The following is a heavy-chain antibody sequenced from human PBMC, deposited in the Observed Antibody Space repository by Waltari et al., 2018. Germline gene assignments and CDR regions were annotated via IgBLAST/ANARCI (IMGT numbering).Heavy chain of an antibody. V-gene: IGHV4-61*02. D-gene: IGHD7-27*01. CDR2: IYTSGST. J-gene: IGHJ6*02. Sequence: QVQLQESGPGLVKPSQTLSLTCTVSGGSISSGSYYWSWIRQPAGKGLEWIGRIYTSGSTNYNPSLKSRVTISVDTSKNQFSLKLSSVTAADTAMYYCARDRANWGLGDGYYGMDVWGQGTTVTVSS. CDR1: GGSISSGSYY. CDR3: ARDRANWGLGDGYYGMDV.